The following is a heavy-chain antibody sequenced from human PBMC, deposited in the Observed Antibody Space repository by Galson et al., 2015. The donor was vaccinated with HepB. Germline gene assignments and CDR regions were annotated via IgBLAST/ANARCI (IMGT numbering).Heavy chain of an antibody. V-gene: IGHV3-48*01. Sequence: SLRLSCAASGFTFSSYSMNWVRQAPGKGLEWVSYISSSSSTIYYADSVKGRFTISRDNAKNSLYLQMNSLRAEDTAVYYCAREPPYCSGGSCYSWIAFDIWGQGTMVTVSS. CDR1: GFTFSSYS. D-gene: IGHD2-15*01. J-gene: IGHJ3*02. CDR2: ISSSSSTI. CDR3: AREPPYCSGGSCYSWIAFDI.